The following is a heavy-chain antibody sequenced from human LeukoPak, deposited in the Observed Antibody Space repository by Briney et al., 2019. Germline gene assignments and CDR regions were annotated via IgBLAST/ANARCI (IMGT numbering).Heavy chain of an antibody. V-gene: IGHV4-39*01. J-gene: IGHJ4*02. CDR1: GGSISSSSYY. CDR2: IYYSGST. D-gene: IGHD3-22*01. Sequence: SETLSLTCTVSGGSISSSSYYWGWIRQPPGKGLEWIGSIYYSGSTYYNPSLKSRITISVDTSKNQFSLKLSSVTAADTAVYYCARRRWSSSGILWGQGTLVTVSS. CDR3: ARRRWSSSGIL.